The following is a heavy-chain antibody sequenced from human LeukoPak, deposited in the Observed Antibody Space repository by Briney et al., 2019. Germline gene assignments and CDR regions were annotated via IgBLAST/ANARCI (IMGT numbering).Heavy chain of an antibody. J-gene: IGHJ4*02. CDR2: LYYSGTS. CDR3: ARHKGIVNKPFDY. D-gene: IGHD3-16*02. CDR1: GGSISSTTYY. Sequence: SETLSLTCIVSGGSISSTTYYWGWIRQPPGRGLEWIGSLYYSGTSYYSPSLKSRVTMSVDTSKNQFSLKLTSVTAADTAVYYCARHKGIVNKPFDYWGQGTLVTDSS. V-gene: IGHV4-39*01.